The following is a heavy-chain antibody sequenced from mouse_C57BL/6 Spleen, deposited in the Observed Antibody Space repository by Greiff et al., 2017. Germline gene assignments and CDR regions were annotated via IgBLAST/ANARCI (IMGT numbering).Heavy chain of an antibody. CDR1: GYTFTSYW. J-gene: IGHJ2*01. V-gene: IGHV1-55*01. CDR2: IYPGSGST. D-gene: IGHD2-2*01. Sequence: QVQLQQPGAELVKPGASVKMSCKASGYTFTSYWITWVKQRPGQGLEWIGDIYPGSGSTNYNEKFKSKATLTVDTSSSTAYMQLSSLTSEDSAVYYCARWGYGCDENYFDYWGQGTTLTVSS. CDR3: ARWGYGCDENYFDY.